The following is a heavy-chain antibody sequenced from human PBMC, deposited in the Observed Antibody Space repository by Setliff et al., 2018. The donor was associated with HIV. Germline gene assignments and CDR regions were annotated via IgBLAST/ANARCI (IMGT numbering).Heavy chain of an antibody. Sequence: SETLSLTCTVSGGSISSYYWSWIRQPPGKGLEWIGSIYYDGRTFYKPSLKSRLTISVDTSKNQFSLKLSSVTAADTAVYYCARGPVAGTGNWGQGTLVTVSS. CDR1: GGSISSYY. V-gene: IGHV4-59*08. D-gene: IGHD6-19*01. J-gene: IGHJ4*02. CDR2: IYYDGRT. CDR3: ARGPVAGTGN.